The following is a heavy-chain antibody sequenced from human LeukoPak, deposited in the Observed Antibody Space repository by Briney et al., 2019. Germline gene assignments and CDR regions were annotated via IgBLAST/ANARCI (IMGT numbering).Heavy chain of an antibody. J-gene: IGHJ4*02. CDR3: ARVEVGY. D-gene: IGHD3-10*01. V-gene: IGHV3-21*01. Sequence: PGGSLRLSCAASGFTFSSYNMNWVRQAPGKGLEWVSSISSRSSNIYYADSVKGRFTISRDNAKNSLYLQMNSLRAEDTAVYYCARVEVGYWGQGTLVTVSS. CDR2: ISSRSSNI. CDR1: GFTFSSYN.